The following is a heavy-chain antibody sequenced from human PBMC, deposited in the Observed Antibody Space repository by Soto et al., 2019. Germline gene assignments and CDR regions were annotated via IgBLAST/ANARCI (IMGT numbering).Heavy chain of an antibody. Sequence: GASVKVPWQASGYTFTSYYMQWVRQAPGQGLEWMGIINPSGGSTSYAQKFQGRVTMTRDTSTSTVYMELSSLRSEDTAVYYCAGWFGELLYYYGMDVWGQATTVSGSS. J-gene: IGHJ6*02. CDR2: INPSGGST. D-gene: IGHD3-10*01. V-gene: IGHV1-46*01. CDR3: AGWFGELLYYYGMDV. CDR1: GYTFTSYY.